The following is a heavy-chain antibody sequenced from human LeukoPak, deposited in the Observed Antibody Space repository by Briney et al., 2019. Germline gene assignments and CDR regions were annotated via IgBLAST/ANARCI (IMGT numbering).Heavy chain of an antibody. D-gene: IGHD3-10*01. V-gene: IGHV3-48*03. CDR2: ISSSGSTI. CDR1: GFTFSSYE. CDR3: ARDRGTYGSGSDFDY. J-gene: IGHJ4*02. Sequence: GGSLRLSCAASGFTFSSYEMNWVRQAPGKGLEWVSYISSSGSTIYYADSVKGRFTTSRDNAKNSLYLQMNSLRAEDTAVYYCARDRGTYGSGSDFDYWGQGTLVTVSS.